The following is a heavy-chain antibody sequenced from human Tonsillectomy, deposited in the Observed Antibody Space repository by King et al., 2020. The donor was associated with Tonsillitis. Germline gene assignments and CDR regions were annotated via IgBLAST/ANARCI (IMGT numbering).Heavy chain of an antibody. Sequence: VQLVESGGGVFQPGGSLRLSCAASGFTFSSYGMRWVRQAPGKGLEWVAFIRYDGSNKFYADSVKGRFTISRANSKSTLYLEMNSLRAEDTAVYYCVKVAGYCLSWYIFWSGGQGTGVTVSS. CDR2: IRYDGSNK. CDR3: VKVAGYCLSWYIFWS. J-gene: IGHJ4*02. CDR1: GFTFSSYG. V-gene: IGHV3-30*02. D-gene: IGHD2-2*03.